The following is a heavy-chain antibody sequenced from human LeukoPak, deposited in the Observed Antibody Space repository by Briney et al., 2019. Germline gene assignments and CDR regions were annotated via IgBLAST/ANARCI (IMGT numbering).Heavy chain of an antibody. Sequence: GGSLRLSCAASGFTFSSYAMSWVRQAPGKGLEWVSAISGSGGSTYYADSVKGRFTISRDNSKNTLYLQMNSLRVEDTAVYYCAKDYYYDSSGYYPKYFQHWGQGTLVTVSS. J-gene: IGHJ1*01. CDR2: ISGSGGST. V-gene: IGHV3-23*01. D-gene: IGHD3-22*01. CDR3: AKDYYYDSSGYYPKYFQH. CDR1: GFTFSSYA.